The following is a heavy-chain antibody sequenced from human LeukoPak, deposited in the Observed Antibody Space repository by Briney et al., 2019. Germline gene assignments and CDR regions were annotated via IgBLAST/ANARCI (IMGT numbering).Heavy chain of an antibody. V-gene: IGHV3-30*04. J-gene: IGHJ5*02. CDR2: ISYDGRNI. CDR1: GFTFSSYA. CDR3: AREFSAGIGARPAGIGP. Sequence: PGGSLRLSCAASGFTFSSYAMHWVRQAPGKGLEWVAVISYDGRNINNADSVKGRFTISRDNSKNTLYLQMNSLRPEDTAVYYCAREFSAGIGARPAGIGPWGQGTLVTVSS. D-gene: IGHD6-6*01.